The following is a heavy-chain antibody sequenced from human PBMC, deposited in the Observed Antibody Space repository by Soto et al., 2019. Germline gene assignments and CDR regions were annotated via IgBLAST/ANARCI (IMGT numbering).Heavy chain of an antibody. V-gene: IGHV5-10-1*01. Sequence: PGESLTISSTGSGSTFDCYWLNWVRQMPGRGLEWMGRIAPRDSYTTYSPSFQGHVTISADKSMSTAYLHWSSLKASDGGMYYCVGEAPSSGWPWGQGTLVTVSA. CDR2: IAPRDSYT. J-gene: IGHJ5*02. CDR1: GSTFDCYW. CDR3: VGEAPSSGWP. D-gene: IGHD6-19*01.